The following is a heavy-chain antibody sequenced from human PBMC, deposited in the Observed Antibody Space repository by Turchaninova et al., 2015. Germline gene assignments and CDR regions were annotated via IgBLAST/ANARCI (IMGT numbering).Heavy chain of an antibody. V-gene: IGHV4-34*01. Sequence: QEQVQQWGAGLLKPSETLSLSCTVYGGDFSGQYWSWIRQSPGRGMEGIGEMKNGVNTTYNPYPKSRXXISXXXSQXEVSLXXTSXXXADTAMYXXAVVVTTSRYPGYFXSWGQGXLVIVSS. D-gene: IGHD4-23*01. J-gene: IGHJ4*02. CDR1: GGDFSGQY. CDR3: AVVVTTSRYPGYFXS. CDR2: MKNGVNT.